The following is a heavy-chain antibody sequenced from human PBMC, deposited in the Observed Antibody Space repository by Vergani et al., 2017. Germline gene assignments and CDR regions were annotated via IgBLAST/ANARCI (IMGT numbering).Heavy chain of an antibody. J-gene: IGHJ2*01. D-gene: IGHD1-26*01. Sequence: QVQLVESGGGLVKPGGSLRLSCAASGFTFSDYYMSWIRQAPGKGMEWVSYISSSGSTIYYADSVKGRFTISRDNAKNSLYLQMNSRRAEDTAVYYCARAPWELHYWYFDLWGRGTLVTVAS. CDR2: ISSSGSTI. V-gene: IGHV3-11*01. CDR1: GFTFSDYY. CDR3: ARAPWELHYWYFDL.